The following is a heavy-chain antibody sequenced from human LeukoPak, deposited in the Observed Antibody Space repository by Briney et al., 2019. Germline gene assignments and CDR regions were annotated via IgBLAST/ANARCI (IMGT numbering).Heavy chain of an antibody. Sequence: GGSLRLSCAASGFTFSDYYMNWIRQAPRKGLEWVSYISSSSSYTNYADSVKGRFTISRDNAKKSLYLQMNSLRAEDTAVYYCARILAVASCHPFDYWGQGTLVTVSS. V-gene: IGHV3-11*03. CDR2: ISSSSSYT. CDR3: ARILAVASCHPFDY. CDR1: GFTFSDYY. D-gene: IGHD6-19*01. J-gene: IGHJ4*02.